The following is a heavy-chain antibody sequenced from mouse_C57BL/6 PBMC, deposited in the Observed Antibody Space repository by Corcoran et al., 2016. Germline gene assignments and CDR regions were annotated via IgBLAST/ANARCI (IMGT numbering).Heavy chain of an antibody. J-gene: IGHJ4*01. CDR1: GYTFTDYY. CDR3: ARGGYSYYYAMDY. CDR2: INPNNGGT. Sequence: EVQLQQSGPELVKPGASVKISCKASGYTFTDYYMNWVKQSHGKGLEWIGDINPNNGGTSYNQKFKGKATLTVDKSSSTAYMELRSLTSEDSAVYYCARGGYSYYYAMDYWGQGTSVTVSS. V-gene: IGHV1-26*01. D-gene: IGHD2-3*01.